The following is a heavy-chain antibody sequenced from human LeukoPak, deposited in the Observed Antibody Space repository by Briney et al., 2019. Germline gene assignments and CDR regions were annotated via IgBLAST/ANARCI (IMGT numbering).Heavy chain of an antibody. CDR2: IYTSGST. V-gene: IGHV4-61*02. CDR1: GGSISSGSYY. D-gene: IGHD3-3*01. Sequence: SQTLSLTCTVSGGSISSGSYYWSWIRQPAGKGLEWIGRIYTSGSTNYDPSLKSRVTISVDTSKNQFSLKLSSVTAADTAVYYCARTEEIFGVVIFYYFDYWGQGTLVTVSS. CDR3: ARTEEIFGVVIFYYFDY. J-gene: IGHJ4*02.